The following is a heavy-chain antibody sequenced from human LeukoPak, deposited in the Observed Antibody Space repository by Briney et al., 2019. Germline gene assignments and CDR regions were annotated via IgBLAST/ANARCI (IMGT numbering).Heavy chain of an antibody. V-gene: IGHV4-59*02. CDR2: NYYTGT. CDR3: ASRKLGDDY. J-gene: IGHJ4*02. CDR1: GGSVTDYY. D-gene: IGHD7-27*01. Sequence: PSETLSLTCTVSGGSVTDYYWSWIRQSPGKGLEWIGYNYYTGTSYNPSLKSRVTISADTSKNQFSLKLISVTAADTAVYYCASRKLGDDYWGQGTLVTVSS.